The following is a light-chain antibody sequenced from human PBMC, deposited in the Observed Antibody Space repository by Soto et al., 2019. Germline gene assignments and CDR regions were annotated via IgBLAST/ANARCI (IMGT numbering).Light chain of an antibody. CDR1: SSDGGGYNY. Sequence: QSALTQPPSASGSPGQSVTISCTGTSSDGGGYNYVSWYQQHPGKAPKLMIYEVSKRSSGVPDRFSGSKSGYTASLNVSGLQAEDQADSYCTSYAGSNNFFYVFGTGTKLTVL. CDR3: TSYAGSNNFFYV. CDR2: EVS. J-gene: IGLJ1*01. V-gene: IGLV2-8*01.